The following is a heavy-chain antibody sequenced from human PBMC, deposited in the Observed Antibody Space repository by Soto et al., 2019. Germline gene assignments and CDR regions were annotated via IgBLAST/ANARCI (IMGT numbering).Heavy chain of an antibody. D-gene: IGHD3-22*01. CDR3: ASSDSSGEGFDP. Sequence: SETLSLTCTVSGGSISSGGYYWSWIRQHPGKGLEWIGYIYYSGSTYDNPSLKSRVTISVDTSKNQFSLKLSSVTAADTAVYYCASSDSSGEGFDPWGQGTLVTVSS. V-gene: IGHV4-31*03. CDR2: IYYSGST. CDR1: GGSISSGGYY. J-gene: IGHJ5*02.